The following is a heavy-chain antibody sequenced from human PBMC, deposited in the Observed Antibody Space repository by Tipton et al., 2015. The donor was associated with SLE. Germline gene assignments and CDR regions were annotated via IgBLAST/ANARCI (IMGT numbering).Heavy chain of an antibody. CDR2: IIWNSGSI. CDR1: GFTFDDYA. D-gene: IGHD4-23*01. Sequence: SLRLSCAASGFTFDDYAMHWVRQAPGKGLEWVSSIIWNSGSIVYADSVKGRFTISRDNAKNSLYLQMNSLRAEDTALYYCAKEVYGGNLYYYFDLWGRGTLVTVSS. V-gene: IGHV3-9*01. CDR3: AKEVYGGNLYYYFDL. J-gene: IGHJ2*01.